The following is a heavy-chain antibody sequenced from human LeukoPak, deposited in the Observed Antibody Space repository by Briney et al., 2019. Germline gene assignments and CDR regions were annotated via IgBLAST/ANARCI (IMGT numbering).Heavy chain of an antibody. Sequence: SQTLSLTCTVSCGSISSGSYYWSWIRQPAGKGLESIGRIYTSGSTNYNASLKSRVTISVDTSKNQSSLKLSSVTAADTAVYYCARSTMVVTPLSDHIDYWGQGTLVTVSS. J-gene: IGHJ4*02. CDR3: ARSTMVVTPLSDHIDY. CDR2: IYTSGST. V-gene: IGHV4-61*02. CDR1: CGSISSGSYY. D-gene: IGHD4-23*01.